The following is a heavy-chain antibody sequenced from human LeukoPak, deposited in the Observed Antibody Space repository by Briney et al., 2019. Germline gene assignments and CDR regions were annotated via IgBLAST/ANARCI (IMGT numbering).Heavy chain of an antibody. D-gene: IGHD1-26*01. V-gene: IGHV3-23*01. J-gene: IGHJ3*02. CDR1: GFTFSSYA. Sequence: GGSLRLSCAASGFTFSSYAMSWVRQAPGKGLEWVSAISGSGGSTYYADSVKGRFTISRDNSKNTLYLQMNSLRAEDTAVYYCARAKGGGIVGATGAFDIWGQGTMVTVSS. CDR2: ISGSGGST. CDR3: ARAKGGGIVGATGAFDI.